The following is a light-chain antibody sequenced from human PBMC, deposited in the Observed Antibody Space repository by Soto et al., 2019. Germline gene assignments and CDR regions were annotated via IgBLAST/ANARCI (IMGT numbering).Light chain of an antibody. J-gene: IGKJ1*01. CDR1: EGIXNW. V-gene: IGKV1-5*01. Sequence: IQLTQSPTTLPASAGDSVTLACRASEGIXNWLAWYQQRPGTAPKLLXDHASILETAGPSRLSGNGSGTEFTLTISSLHPCDFANYYCQQYKSDSEAFGQGTKVDIK. CDR2: HAS. CDR3: QQYKSDSEA.